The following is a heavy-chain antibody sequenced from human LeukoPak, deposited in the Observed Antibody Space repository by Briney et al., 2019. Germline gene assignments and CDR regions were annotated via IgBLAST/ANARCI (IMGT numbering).Heavy chain of an antibody. J-gene: IGHJ4*02. CDR1: GFPFSTYW. CDR3: ARDDDVWSGWGH. V-gene: IGHV3-7*01. CDR2: INQDGSGE. D-gene: IGHD3-3*01. Sequence: GGSLRLSCTASGFPFSTYWLSWVRQAPGKGLEWVANINQDGSGEYYAGSVKGRFTIARDNAKNSLYLQMNSLGAEDTAVYYCARDDDVWSGWGHWGRGTLVTVSS.